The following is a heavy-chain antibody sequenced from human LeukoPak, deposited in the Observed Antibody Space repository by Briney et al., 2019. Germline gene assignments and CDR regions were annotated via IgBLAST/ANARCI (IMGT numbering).Heavy chain of an antibody. CDR1: GFTFSTFA. CDR3: ARVPWIQLWARGAFDI. CDR2: IFPSGGET. Sequence: GGSLRLSCAASGFTFSTFAMIWVRQPPGKGLEWVSSIFPSGGETHYADSVKGRFTISRDNSKNTLYLQMNSLRAEDTAVYYCARVPWIQLWARGAFDIWGQGTMVTVSS. V-gene: IGHV3-23*01. D-gene: IGHD5-18*01. J-gene: IGHJ3*02.